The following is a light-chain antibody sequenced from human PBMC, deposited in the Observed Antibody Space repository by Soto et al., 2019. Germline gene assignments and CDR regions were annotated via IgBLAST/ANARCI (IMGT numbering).Light chain of an antibody. V-gene: IGLV2-14*03. CDR2: DVT. CDR1: TSDIGAYNY. Sequence: QSMLTQPASVSGSPGQSITISCTGTTSDIGAYNYVSWYQHHPGKAPKLLIYDVTDRPSGVSDRFSGSKSGNTASLTISGLQAEDEADYFCSSYTTINTVVLFGGGTKVTVL. J-gene: IGLJ2*01. CDR3: SSYTTINTVVL.